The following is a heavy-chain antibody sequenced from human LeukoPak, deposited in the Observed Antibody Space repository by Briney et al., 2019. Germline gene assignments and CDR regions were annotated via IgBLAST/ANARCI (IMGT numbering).Heavy chain of an antibody. Sequence: GRFTISRDTAKNSLYLQMNSLRAEDTAVYYCAKTLYYYDSSGYGPNWFDPWGQGTLVTVSS. J-gene: IGHJ5*02. CDR3: AKTLYYYDSSGYGPNWFDP. D-gene: IGHD3-22*01. V-gene: IGHV3-11*03.